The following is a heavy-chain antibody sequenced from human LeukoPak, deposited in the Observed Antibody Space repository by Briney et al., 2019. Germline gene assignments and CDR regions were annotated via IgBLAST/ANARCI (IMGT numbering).Heavy chain of an antibody. D-gene: IGHD4-17*01. Sequence: GGSLRLSCAASGFSFSNYAMSWVRQAPGKGLEWVSAISGRDGSTYYAGSVKGRFTISRDNSKNTLYLQMNSLRAEDTAVYYCAKGDGDYFYYYYMDIWGKGTTVTISS. CDR2: ISGRDGST. CDR3: AKGDGDYFYYYYMDI. CDR1: GFSFSNYA. J-gene: IGHJ6*03. V-gene: IGHV3-23*01.